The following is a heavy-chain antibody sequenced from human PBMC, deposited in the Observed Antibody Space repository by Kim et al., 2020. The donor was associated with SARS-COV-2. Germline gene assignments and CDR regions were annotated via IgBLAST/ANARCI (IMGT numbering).Heavy chain of an antibody. CDR3: ARSGNGRRTLIDS. Sequence: YCNASIKRRLTISADTSKNQVSQKLSSGTAADTAVYYCARSGNGRRTLIDSWGQGILVTVSS. J-gene: IGHJ4*02. D-gene: IGHD3-10*01. V-gene: IGHV4-31*02.